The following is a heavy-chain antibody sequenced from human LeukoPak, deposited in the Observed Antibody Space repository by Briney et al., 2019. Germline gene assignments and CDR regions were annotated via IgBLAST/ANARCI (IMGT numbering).Heavy chain of an antibody. CDR3: AREPSGSYRGGYFDY. CDR1: GFTFSNYG. J-gene: IGHJ4*02. V-gene: IGHV3-30*03. D-gene: IGHD1-26*01. CDR2: ISYDGSNK. Sequence: GGSLRLSCAASGFTFSNYGMHWVRQAPGKGLEWVAVISYDGSNKYYADSVKGRFTISRDNSKNTLYLQMNSLRAEDTAVYYCAREPSGSYRGGYFDYWGQGTLVTVSS.